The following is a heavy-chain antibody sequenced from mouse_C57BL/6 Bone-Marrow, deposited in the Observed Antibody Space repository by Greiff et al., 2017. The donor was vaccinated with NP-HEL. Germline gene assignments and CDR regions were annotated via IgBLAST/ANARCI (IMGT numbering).Heavy chain of an antibody. CDR2: SRNKANDYTT. CDR3: ARDASDGRPWFAY. CDR1: GFTFSDFY. V-gene: IGHV7-1*01. J-gene: IGHJ3*01. D-gene: IGHD2-3*01. Sequence: EVHLVESGGGLVQSGRSLRLSCATSGFTFSDFYMEWVRQAPGKGLEWIAASRNKANDYTTEYSASVKGRFIVSRDTSQSILYLQMNALRAEDTAIYYCARDASDGRPWFAYWGQGTLVTVSA.